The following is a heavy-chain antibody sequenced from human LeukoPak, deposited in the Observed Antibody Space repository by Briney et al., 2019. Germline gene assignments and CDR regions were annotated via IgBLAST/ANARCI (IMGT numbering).Heavy chain of an antibody. Sequence: SETLSLTCTVSGGSISSYYWSWIRQPPGKGLEWIGYIYYSGSTNYNPSLKSRVTISVDTSKNQFSLKLSPVTAADTAVYYCARGAGYSSSWFLAWGQGTLVTVSS. V-gene: IGHV4-59*01. J-gene: IGHJ5*02. D-gene: IGHD6-13*01. CDR3: ARGAGYSSSWFLA. CDR1: GGSISSYY. CDR2: IYYSGST.